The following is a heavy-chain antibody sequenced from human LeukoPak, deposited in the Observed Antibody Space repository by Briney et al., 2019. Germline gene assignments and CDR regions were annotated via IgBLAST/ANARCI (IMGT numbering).Heavy chain of an antibody. J-gene: IGHJ4*02. V-gene: IGHV3-7*01. CDR1: GFTFSNYW. CDR3: ARKRPNYFDY. Sequence: GGSLRLSCAASGFTFSNYWMAWVSQAPGKGPEWVANINLDGSQKYYVDSVKGRFTISRDNAENSLYLQMNSLRAEDTALYYCARKRPNYFDYWGQGALVTVSS. CDR2: INLDGSQK.